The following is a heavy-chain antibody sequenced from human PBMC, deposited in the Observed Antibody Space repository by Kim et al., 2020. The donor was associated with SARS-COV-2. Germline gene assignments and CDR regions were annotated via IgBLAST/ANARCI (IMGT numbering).Heavy chain of an antibody. Sequence: GGSLRLSCAASGFTFTSYAMTWVRQAPGKGLEWVSSISVSGNDTYYADSVKGRFTISRDNSNNTLYLQLDSLRVDDTARYYCVKPTSPLTAAGYYFDSWGQGTPVTVSS. CDR3: VKPTSPLTAAGYYFDS. CDR1: GFTFTSYA. D-gene: IGHD5-12*01. J-gene: IGHJ4*02. V-gene: IGHV3-23*01. CDR2: ISVSGNDT.